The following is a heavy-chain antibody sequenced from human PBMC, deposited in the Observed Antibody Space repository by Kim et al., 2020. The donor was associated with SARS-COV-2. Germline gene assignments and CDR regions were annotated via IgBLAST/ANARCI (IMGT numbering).Heavy chain of an antibody. V-gene: IGHV1-69*06. CDR1: GGTFSSYA. J-gene: IGHJ6*02. CDR2: IIPIFGTA. Sequence: SVKVSCKASGGTFSSYAISWVRQAPGQGLEWMGGIIPIFGTANYAQKFQGRVTITADTSTSTAYLELSSLRSEDTAVYYCASNPPLSGYYSLYYYYGMDVWGQGTTVTVSS. D-gene: IGHD3-22*01. CDR3: ASNPPLSGYYSLYYYYGMDV.